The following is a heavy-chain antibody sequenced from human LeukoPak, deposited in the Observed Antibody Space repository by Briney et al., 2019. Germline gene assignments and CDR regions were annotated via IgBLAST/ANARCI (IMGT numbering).Heavy chain of an antibody. CDR2: ISYSGNA. V-gene: IGHV4-39*01. CDR3: ARNLGQTWGTVTTDLWYFDH. Sequence: PSETLSLTCTVSGASIITTNCYWGWIRQPPGKGLEWIGSISYSGNAYYNPSLRSRLSISMDASKNQFSLKVRSVTAADTAVYYCARNLGQTWGTVTTDLWYFDHWGQGTLVPVSS. D-gene: IGHD4-11*01. CDR1: GASIITTNCY. J-gene: IGHJ4*02.